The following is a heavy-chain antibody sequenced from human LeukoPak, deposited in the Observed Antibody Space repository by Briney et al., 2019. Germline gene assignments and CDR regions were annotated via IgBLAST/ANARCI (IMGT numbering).Heavy chain of an antibody. D-gene: IGHD2-2*02. Sequence: GGSLRLSCAASGFTFDDYAMHWVRQAPGKGLEWVSGISWNSGCIGYADSVKGRFTISRDNAKNSLYLQMNSLRAEDTALYYCAKDIGYCSSTSCYSRGYFDYWGQGTLVTVSS. CDR3: AKDIGYCSSTSCYSRGYFDY. CDR2: ISWNSGCI. V-gene: IGHV3-9*01. CDR1: GFTFDDYA. J-gene: IGHJ4*02.